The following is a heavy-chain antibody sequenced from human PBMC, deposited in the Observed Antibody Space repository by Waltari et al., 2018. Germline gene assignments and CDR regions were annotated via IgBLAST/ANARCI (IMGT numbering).Heavy chain of an antibody. D-gene: IGHD1-1*01. J-gene: IGHJ5*02. CDR3: ARGEQLHLIRRNSFDT. CDR1: VGSFNSYS. CDR2: ISHNGRT. Sequence: QVQLQQWGAGLLKPSETLSLTCAVNVGSFNSYSWGRIRQPPGKGLEWIGEISHNGRTNENPSLKSRVAISVDTSKNHFSLKLNFLTAADTAVYYCARGEQLHLIRRNSFDTWGQGTLVTVSS. V-gene: IGHV4-34*01.